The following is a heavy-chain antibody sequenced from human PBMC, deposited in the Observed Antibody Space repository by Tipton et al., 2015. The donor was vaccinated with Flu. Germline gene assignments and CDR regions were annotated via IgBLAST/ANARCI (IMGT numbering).Heavy chain of an antibody. CDR1: GDSISSDYY. D-gene: IGHD3-10*01. CDR2: IFRTGNT. CDR3: ARRGEV. V-gene: IGHV4-38-2*02. J-gene: IGHJ3*01. Sequence: TLSLTCTISGDSISSDYYWGWIRQPPGKGLERIANIFRTGNTYRNPSFKSRVTISVDTSANDFSLKLSSVTAADTAVYYCARRGEVWGQGTRVTVSS.